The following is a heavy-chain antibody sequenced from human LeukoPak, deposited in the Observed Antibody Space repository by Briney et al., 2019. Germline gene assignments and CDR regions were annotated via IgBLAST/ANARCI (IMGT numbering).Heavy chain of an antibody. CDR1: GYTFTGYY. Sequence: GASVEVSCKASGYTFTGYYMHWVRQAPGQGLEWMGIINPSGGSTSYAQKFQGRVTMTRDTSTSTVYMELSSLRSEDTAMYYCARDVVPYYYDSSAYLGVDYWGQGTLVTVSS. CDR3: ARDVVPYYYDSSAYLGVDY. J-gene: IGHJ4*02. V-gene: IGHV1-46*01. D-gene: IGHD3-22*01. CDR2: INPSGGST.